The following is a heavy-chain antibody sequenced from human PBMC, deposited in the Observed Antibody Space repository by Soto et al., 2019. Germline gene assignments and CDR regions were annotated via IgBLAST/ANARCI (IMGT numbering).Heavy chain of an antibody. CDR1: GGTFSSYA. V-gene: IGHV1-69*05. CDR3: ARGKVRGVPGDFDY. CDR2: IIPIIGTA. Sequence: ASVKVSCKASGGTFSSYAISWVRQAPGQGLEWMGGIIPIIGTANYSQKFQGRVTITTDESASTAYMELSSLRSEDTAVYYCARGKVRGVPGDFDYWGQGTLVTVSS. J-gene: IGHJ4*02. D-gene: IGHD3-10*01.